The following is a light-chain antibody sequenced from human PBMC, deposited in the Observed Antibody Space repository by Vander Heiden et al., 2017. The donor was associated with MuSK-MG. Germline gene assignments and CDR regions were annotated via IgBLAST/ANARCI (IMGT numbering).Light chain of an antibody. CDR2: APS. CDR3: QQDYSTLT. J-gene: IGKJ4*01. CDR1: QGISNS. V-gene: IGKV1-NL1*01. Sequence: DIQMTQSPSSLSASVGDRVTITCRASQGISNSLAWYQQTPGKAPKLLLYAPSRLQSGVPTIISGSGSGTDYTLTISNLQPEDSATYFCQQDYSTLTFGGGTKVEIK.